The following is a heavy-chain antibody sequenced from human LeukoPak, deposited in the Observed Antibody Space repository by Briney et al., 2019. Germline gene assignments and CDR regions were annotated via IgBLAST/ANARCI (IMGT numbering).Heavy chain of an antibody. CDR3: VRGKAAAGAIWFDP. D-gene: IGHD6-13*01. Sequence: SETLSLTCTVSGGSIGIYYWSWIRQPPGKGLEWIGCIYSSGSTSYKPSLKSRITISVDTSKNQFSLNLSSVTAADTAVYYCVRGKAAAGAIWFDPWGQGTLVTVSS. J-gene: IGHJ5*02. CDR1: GGSIGIYY. V-gene: IGHV4-59*01. CDR2: IYSSGST.